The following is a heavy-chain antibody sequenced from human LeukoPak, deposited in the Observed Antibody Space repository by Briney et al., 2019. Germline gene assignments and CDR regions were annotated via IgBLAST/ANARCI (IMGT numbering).Heavy chain of an antibody. V-gene: IGHV4-59*01. J-gene: IGHJ4*02. D-gene: IGHD4-17*01. CDR2: IYYSGST. CDR3: ARVTDYVLGYYFDY. Sequence: SETLFLTCNVSGGSISSYYWSWIRQPPGKGLEWIGYIYYSGSTNYNPSLKSRVTISVDTSKNQFSLKLSSVTAADTAVYYCARVTDYVLGYYFDYWGQGTLVTVSS. CDR1: GGSISSYY.